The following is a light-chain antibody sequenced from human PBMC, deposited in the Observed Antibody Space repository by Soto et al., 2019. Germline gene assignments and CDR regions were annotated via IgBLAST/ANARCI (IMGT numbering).Light chain of an antibody. V-gene: IGKV1-5*03. CDR2: QAS. CDR1: QTISSW. CDR3: QHYNSYSEA. Sequence: DIQMTQSPSTLSASVGDRVTITCRASQTISSWLAWYQQKPGKAPNLLIYQASTLQSGVSSRFSGSGSGTEFTLTISSLQPDDFATYYCQHYNSYSEAFGQGTKVDIK. J-gene: IGKJ1*01.